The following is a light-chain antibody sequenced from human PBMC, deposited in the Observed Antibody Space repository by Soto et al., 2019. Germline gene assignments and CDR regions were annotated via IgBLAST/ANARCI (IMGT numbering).Light chain of an antibody. CDR1: QTISSW. J-gene: IGKJ1*01. V-gene: IGKV1-5*03. Sequence: DIQMTQSPSTLSGYVGDRVTITCRASQTISSWLAWYQQKPGKAPKLLIYKASSLESGVPSRFSGSGSGTEFTLTISSLQPDDFATYYCQHYNSYSEAFGQGTKVDI. CDR2: KAS. CDR3: QHYNSYSEA.